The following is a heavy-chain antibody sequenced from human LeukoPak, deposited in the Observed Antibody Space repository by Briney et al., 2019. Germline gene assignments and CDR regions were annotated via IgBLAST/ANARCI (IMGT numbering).Heavy chain of an antibody. CDR3: ATPGIAASYFDY. J-gene: IGHJ4*02. D-gene: IGHD6-13*01. Sequence: ASVKVSCKASGYTFTSYGISWVRQAPGQGLEWMGGIIPIFGTANYAQKFQGRVTITADESTSTAYMELSSLRSEDTAVYYCATPGIAASYFDYWGQGTLVTVSS. V-gene: IGHV1-69*13. CDR2: IIPIFGTA. CDR1: GYTFTSYG.